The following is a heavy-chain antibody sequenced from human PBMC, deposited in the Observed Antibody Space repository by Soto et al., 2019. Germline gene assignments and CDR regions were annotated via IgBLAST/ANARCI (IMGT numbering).Heavy chain of an antibody. J-gene: IGHJ4*02. CDR3: ARGGGSYRLAEALDY. D-gene: IGHD3-16*02. CDR1: CGSISSYY. Sequence: SDTLSLTFTVSCGSISSYYCSWIRPPPGKGLEWMGYIYYSGSTNYNPSLKSRVTISVDTSKNQFSLKLSSVTAADTAVYYCARGGGSYRLAEALDYWGQGTLVTVSS. CDR2: IYYSGST. V-gene: IGHV4-59*07.